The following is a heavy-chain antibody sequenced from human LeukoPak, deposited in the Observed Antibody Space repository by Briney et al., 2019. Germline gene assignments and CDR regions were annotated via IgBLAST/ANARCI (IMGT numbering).Heavy chain of an antibody. V-gene: IGHV1-69*02. D-gene: IGHD5-12*01. CDR3: VRSGYDYDWFDP. CDR2: ILPLVGRL. J-gene: IGHJ5*02. Sequence: SVKVSCKAPGGTFSDYSISWVRRAPGQGLEWMGRILPLVGRLHYAQKFQGRFTLTADKSTTTVYMELSSLRSEDTAVYYCVRSGYDYDWFDPWGQGTLVTVSS. CDR1: GGTFSDYS.